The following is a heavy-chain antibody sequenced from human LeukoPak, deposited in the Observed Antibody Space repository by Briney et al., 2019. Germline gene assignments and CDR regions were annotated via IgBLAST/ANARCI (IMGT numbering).Heavy chain of an antibody. J-gene: IGHJ4*02. Sequence: PSETLSLTCAVYGGSFSGYFWTWIRQAPGKGLEWIGEISHSGGTSYSPSLKSRVSLSLDTSQKQFSLKLKSLTVADTAVYYCAREDTAMGKFDYWGQGTLVTVSS. CDR2: ISHSGGT. D-gene: IGHD5-18*01. V-gene: IGHV4-34*01. CDR3: AREDTAMGKFDY. CDR1: GGSFSGYF.